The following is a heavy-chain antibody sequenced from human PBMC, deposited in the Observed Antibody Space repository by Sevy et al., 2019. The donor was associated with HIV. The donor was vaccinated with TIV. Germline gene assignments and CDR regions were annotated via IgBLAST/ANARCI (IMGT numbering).Heavy chain of an antibody. J-gene: IGHJ4*02. CDR2: IYSGGST. CDR1: GFTVSSNY. CDR3: ARDAWVNSGSVSFLDN. V-gene: IGHV3-53*01. Sequence: GGSLRLSCAASGFTVSSNYMSWVRQAPGKGLEWVSVIYSGGSTYYADSVKGRFTISRDNSKNTLYLQMNSLRAEDTAVYYCARDAWVNSGSVSFLDNWGQGTVVTVSS. D-gene: IGHD3-10*01.